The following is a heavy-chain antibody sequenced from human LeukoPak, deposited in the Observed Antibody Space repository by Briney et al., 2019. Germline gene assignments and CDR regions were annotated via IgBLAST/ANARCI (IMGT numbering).Heavy chain of an antibody. CDR3: TTVLIPFLSNVGY. D-gene: IGHD2-15*01. V-gene: IGHV3-15*01. Sequence: GGSVRLSCAASGFTFSNARMSWVRQAPGKGLEWVGRIKSKTDGGTTDYAAPVKGRFTISRDDSKNTLYLQMNSLKTEDTAVYYCTTVLIPFLSNVGYWGQGTLVTVSS. CDR1: GFTFSNAR. CDR2: IKSKTDGGTT. J-gene: IGHJ4*02.